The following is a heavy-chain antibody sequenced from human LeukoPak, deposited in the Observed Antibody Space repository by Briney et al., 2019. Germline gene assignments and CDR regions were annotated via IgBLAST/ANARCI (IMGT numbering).Heavy chain of an antibody. J-gene: IGHJ4*02. Sequence: GGSLRLSCAASGFTFSSYWMTWVRQAPGKGLEWVGNIKGDGSEKYYVDSVKGRFTISRDNAKNSLYLQMNSLRAEDTAVYYCARDPKRQLQYDYVWGSYREGIDYWGQGTLVTVSS. D-gene: IGHD3-16*02. CDR1: GFTFSSYW. V-gene: IGHV3-7*01. CDR2: IKGDGSEK. CDR3: ARDPKRQLQYDYVWGSYREGIDY.